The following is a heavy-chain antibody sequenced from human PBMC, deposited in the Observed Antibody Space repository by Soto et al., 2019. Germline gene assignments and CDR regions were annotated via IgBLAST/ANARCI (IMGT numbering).Heavy chain of an antibody. CDR1: GDSIFNLVYF. CDR2: IYKSATT. J-gene: IGHJ5*01. CDR3: ARGRYCLTGRCFPNWFDS. V-gene: IGHV4-30-4*01. Sequence: PSETLSLTCSVSGDSIFNLVYFWAWIRQPPGQALEYIGYIYKSATTYYNPSFESRVAISVDTSKRQFSLNMTSVTAADTAVYFCARGRYCLTGRCFPNWFDSWGQGALVTVSS. D-gene: IGHD7-27*01.